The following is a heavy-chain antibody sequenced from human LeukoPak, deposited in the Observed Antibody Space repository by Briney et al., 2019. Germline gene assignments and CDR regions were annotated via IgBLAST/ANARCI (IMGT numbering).Heavy chain of an antibody. D-gene: IGHD3-10*01. CDR3: ARVPYGSGTYYFDY. J-gene: IGHJ4*02. V-gene: IGHV4-39*07. Sequence: KPSETLSLTCTVSGDSISSSSFYWGWIRQAPGKGLEWIGCISYGGSTYYTPSLKSRVTISLGTSKSEVSLKLKSVTAADTAVYYCARVPYGSGTYYFDYWGPGILVTVSS. CDR2: ISYGGST. CDR1: GDSISSSSFY.